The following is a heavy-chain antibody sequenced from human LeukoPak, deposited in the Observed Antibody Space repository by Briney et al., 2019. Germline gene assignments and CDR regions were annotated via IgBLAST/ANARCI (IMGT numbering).Heavy chain of an antibody. J-gene: IGHJ4*02. CDR1: GGSFSGYF. Sequence: SETLFLTCAVYGGSFSGYFWSWIRQAPGKGLEWIGEINHSGSTNYNPSLKSRVTISVDTSKNQFSLKLSSVTAADTAVYYCARARAWWKLWSYFDYWGQGTLVTVSS. CDR2: INHSGST. CDR3: ARARAWWKLWSYFDY. D-gene: IGHD3-10*01. V-gene: IGHV4-34*01.